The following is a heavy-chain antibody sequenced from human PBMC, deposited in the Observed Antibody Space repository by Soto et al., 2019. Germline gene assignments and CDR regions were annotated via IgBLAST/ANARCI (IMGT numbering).Heavy chain of an antibody. V-gene: IGHV3-23*01. J-gene: IGHJ4*02. CDR1: GFTFSSYA. Sequence: EVQLLESGGGLVQPGGSLRLSCAASGFTFSSYAMSWVRQAPGKGLEWVSAIRGSGGSTYYADTVKGRFTISRDNSKTTLYLQMNSLRAEDPAVYYCAKEAPLGYCSGGSCYSGFDYWGQGTLVTVSS. CDR2: IRGSGGST. CDR3: AKEAPLGYCSGGSCYSGFDY. D-gene: IGHD2-15*01.